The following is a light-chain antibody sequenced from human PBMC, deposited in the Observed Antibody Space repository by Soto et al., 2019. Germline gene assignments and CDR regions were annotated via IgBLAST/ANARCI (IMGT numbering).Light chain of an antibody. J-gene: IGKJ3*01. CDR1: QSVSNY. CDR3: QQRSNWPPVFT. Sequence: EIVLTQSPATLSLSPGERATLSCRASQSVSNYLGWYQQKPGQAPRLLIYDASTRATGIPARFSGSGSGTDFTLTISGLEPEDFAVYYCQQRSNWPPVFTFGPGTKVDIK. V-gene: IGKV3-11*01. CDR2: DAS.